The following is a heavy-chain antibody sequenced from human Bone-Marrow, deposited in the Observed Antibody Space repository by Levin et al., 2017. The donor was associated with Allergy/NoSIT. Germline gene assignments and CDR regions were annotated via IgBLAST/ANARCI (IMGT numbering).Heavy chain of an antibody. J-gene: IGHJ4*02. CDR3: TTDYGDYGTAPTTFDY. Sequence: SLRLSCAASLFTFINSFIIFFLHSPFNFLYFFFLIKIKTYFGTTDYAAPVKGRFTISRDDSKNTLYLQMNSLKTEDTAVYYCTTDYGDYGTAPTTFDYWGQGTLVTVSS. CDR1: LFTFINSF. CDR2: IKIKTYFGTT. D-gene: IGHD4-17*01. V-gene: IGHV3-15*01.